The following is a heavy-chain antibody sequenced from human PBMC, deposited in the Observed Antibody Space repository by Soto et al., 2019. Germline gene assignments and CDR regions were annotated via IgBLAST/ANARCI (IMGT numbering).Heavy chain of an antibody. Sequence: SETLSLTCTVSGGSVNSGNYYWSWIRQPPGKGLEWLGYIHYSGSTKYNPSLKSRVTISIDTSKNQFSLRLTSLTAADTAVYYCARTDFWSGYYADWGQGFVVTVSS. J-gene: IGHJ4*02. D-gene: IGHD3-3*01. CDR1: GGSVNSGNYY. V-gene: IGHV4-61*01. CDR2: IHYSGST. CDR3: ARTDFWSGYYAD.